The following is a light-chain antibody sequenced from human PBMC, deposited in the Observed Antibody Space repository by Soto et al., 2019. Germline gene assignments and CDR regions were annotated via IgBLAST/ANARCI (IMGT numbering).Light chain of an antibody. CDR3: QQYNSYSRT. J-gene: IGKJ1*01. CDR2: DVS. Sequence: IRMTQSPSSLSSSVGERVTITCRASQGIRNDLGWYQQKPGRAPKLLIYDVSTLQSGVPSRFSGSGSGTEFTLTINSLQTNDFAIYYCQQYNSYSRTFGQGTKVDIK. V-gene: IGKV1-17*01. CDR1: QGIRND.